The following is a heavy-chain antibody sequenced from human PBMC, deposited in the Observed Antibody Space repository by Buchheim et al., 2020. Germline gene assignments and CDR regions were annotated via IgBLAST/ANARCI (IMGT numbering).Heavy chain of an antibody. V-gene: IGHV4-59*08. CDR1: GGSISSYY. Sequence: QVQLQESGPGLVKPSETLSLTCTVSGGSISSYYWSWIRQPPGKGLELIWYIYYSGSTNYNPSLKSRVTISVDTSKNQFSLKLSAVTAADTAVYYCASSGAYDSSGYYRGCFDYWGQGTL. CDR2: IYYSGST. D-gene: IGHD3-22*01. CDR3: ASSGAYDSSGYYRGCFDY. J-gene: IGHJ4*02.